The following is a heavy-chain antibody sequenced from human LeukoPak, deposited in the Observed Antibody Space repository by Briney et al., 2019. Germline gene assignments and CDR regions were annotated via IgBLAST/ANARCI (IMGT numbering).Heavy chain of an antibody. J-gene: IGHJ3*02. CDR1: GYTFSSYD. Sequence: ASVNASCHASGYTFSSYDINWVRPATGQGIEWMGWMNPNSGNTGSTQKFQGRVTMTRDTSISTAYIELSSLRSEDTAVYYCARGRLDILTGYAAFDIWGQGTMVTVSS. V-gene: IGHV1-8*01. CDR2: MNPNSGNT. D-gene: IGHD3-9*01. CDR3: ARGRLDILTGYAAFDI.